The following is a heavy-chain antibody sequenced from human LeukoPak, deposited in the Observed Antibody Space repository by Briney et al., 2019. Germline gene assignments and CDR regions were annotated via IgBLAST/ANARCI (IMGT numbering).Heavy chain of an antibody. V-gene: IGHV4-38-2*02. CDR2: IYHSGST. Sequence: SETLSLTCTVSGYSISSGYYWGWIRQPPGKGLEWIGSIYHSGSTYYNPSLKRRVTISVDTSKNQFSLKLSSVTAADTAVYYCAVGMYYYDSSINDAFDIWGQGTMVTVSS. D-gene: IGHD3-22*01. J-gene: IGHJ3*02. CDR1: GYSISSGYY. CDR3: AVGMYYYDSSINDAFDI.